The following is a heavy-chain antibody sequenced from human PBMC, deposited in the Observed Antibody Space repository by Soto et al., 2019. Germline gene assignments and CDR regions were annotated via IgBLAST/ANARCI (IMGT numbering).Heavy chain of an antibody. J-gene: IGHJ4*02. CDR3: TRGLDRAKLGY. CDR2: IHYSGSI. CDR1: DGSIDSGSYY. V-gene: IGHV4-31*03. Sequence: SETLSLTCTVSDGSIDSGSYYRSWVRQDPGKGLEWIGSIHYSGSIYYSPSLRSRLTMSADTSKNQFSLKLSSVTVADTAVYYCTRGLDRAKLGYWGQG. D-gene: IGHD1-26*01.